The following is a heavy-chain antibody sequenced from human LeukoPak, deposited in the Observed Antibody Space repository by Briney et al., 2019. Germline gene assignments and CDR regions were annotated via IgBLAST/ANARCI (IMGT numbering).Heavy chain of an antibody. CDR2: ISSSGSTI. CDR1: EFTFSDYY. D-gene: IGHD6-19*01. J-gene: IGHJ4*02. Sequence: GGSLRLSCAASEFTFSDYYMSWIRQAPGKGLEWVSYISSSGSTIYYADSVKGRFTISRDNAKNSLYLQMNSLRAEDTAVYYCANSLSSGYFDYWGQGTLVTVSS. V-gene: IGHV3-11*01. CDR3: ANSLSSGYFDY.